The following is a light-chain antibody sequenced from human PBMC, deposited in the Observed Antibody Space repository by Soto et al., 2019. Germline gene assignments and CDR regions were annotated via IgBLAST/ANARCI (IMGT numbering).Light chain of an antibody. CDR2: DVS. Sequence: QSVLTQPASVSGSPGQSITISCTGTSSDVGGYKYVSWYQQHPGKAPKVMIYDVSNRPSGVSNRFSGSKSGNTDSLTISGLQAEDEADYYCSSYTSSSTVVFGGGT. V-gene: IGLV2-14*01. CDR1: SSDVGGYKY. CDR3: SSYTSSSTVV. J-gene: IGLJ2*01.